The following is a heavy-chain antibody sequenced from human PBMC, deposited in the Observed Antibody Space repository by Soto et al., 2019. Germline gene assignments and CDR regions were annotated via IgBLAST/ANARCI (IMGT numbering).Heavy chain of an antibody. J-gene: IGHJ5*02. Sequence: QVQLVQSGTEVKKPGASVKVSCKTSGYTFINFGIGWVRQAPGQGLEWMGWISPFNGHTHYAQKFQGRHSLTTDTSTSTAFLELRSLTYDDTAVYYCAREPPRATAGLNYFDPWGQGTLVTVSS. CDR1: GYTFINFG. D-gene: IGHD6-13*01. V-gene: IGHV1-18*01. CDR3: AREPPRATAGLNYFDP. CDR2: ISPFNGHT.